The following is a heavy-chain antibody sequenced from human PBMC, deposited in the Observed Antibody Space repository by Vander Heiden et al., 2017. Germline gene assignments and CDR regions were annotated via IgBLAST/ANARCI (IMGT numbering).Heavy chain of an antibody. CDR2: IKQDGSEK. D-gene: IGHD2-15*01. V-gene: IGHV3-7*01. CDR1: GFTFSRYW. J-gene: IGHJ5*02. Sequence: EVKLVESGGGLVQPGGSLCLSCAASGFTFSRYWMSWVRQAPGKGLEWVANIKQDGSEKYYVGSAKGRFTISRDNAKTSLYLQMNSLRAEDTAVYYCARSCSGGSCQDPKFDPWGQGTLVTVSS. CDR3: ARSCSGGSCQDPKFDP.